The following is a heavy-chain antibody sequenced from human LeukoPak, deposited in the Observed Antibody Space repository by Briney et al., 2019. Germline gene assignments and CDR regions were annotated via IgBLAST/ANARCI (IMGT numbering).Heavy chain of an antibody. CDR3: AREGGSYRDY. D-gene: IGHD1-26*01. J-gene: IGHJ4*02. CDR2: ISVYNGNT. Sequence: ASVKVSCKASGYTFTSYGISWVRQAPGQGLEWMGWISVYNGNTDYAQKFQGRVTMTRDTSTGTVYMELRSLRSDDTALYFCAREGGSYRDYWGQGTLVTVSS. CDR1: GYTFTSYG. V-gene: IGHV1-18*01.